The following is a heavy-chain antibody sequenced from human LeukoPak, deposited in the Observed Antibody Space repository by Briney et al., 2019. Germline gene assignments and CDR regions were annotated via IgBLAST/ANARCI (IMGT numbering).Heavy chain of an antibody. CDR3: HIRASGFGELSSIRYYYYGMDV. V-gene: IGHV1-69*13. D-gene: IGHD3-10*01. CDR1: GYTFTSYA. J-gene: IGHJ6*02. Sequence: SVTVSCKASGYTFTSYAINWVRQAPGQGLEWMGGIIPIFGTANYAQKFQGRVTITADESTSTAYMELSSLRSEDTAVYYCHIRASGFGELSSIRYYYYGMDVWGQGTTVTVSS. CDR2: IIPIFGTA.